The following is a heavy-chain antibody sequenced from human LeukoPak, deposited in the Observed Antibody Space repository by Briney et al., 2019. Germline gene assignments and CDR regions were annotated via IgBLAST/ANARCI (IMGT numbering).Heavy chain of an antibody. D-gene: IGHD3-22*01. Sequence: SETLSLTCAVSGYSNSSGYYWGWIRQPPGKGLEWIGSIYHSGSTYYNPSLKSRVTISVDTSKNQFSLKLSSVTAADTAVYYCARHRAYYYDSSGYLNSFDPWGQGTLVTVSS. CDR3: ARHRAYYYDSSGYLNSFDP. CDR1: GYSNSSGYY. CDR2: IYHSGST. V-gene: IGHV4-38-2*01. J-gene: IGHJ5*02.